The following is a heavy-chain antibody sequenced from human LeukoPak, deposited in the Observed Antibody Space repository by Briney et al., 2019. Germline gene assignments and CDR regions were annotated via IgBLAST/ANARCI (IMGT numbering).Heavy chain of an antibody. J-gene: IGHJ3*02. CDR3: AKEWRGTTVAHAFDI. CDR2: ISGSGGSI. Sequence: GGSLRLSCAASGFTFSSYSMNWVRQAPGKGLEWASGISGSGGSIYYADSVKGRFTISRDNSKNMLYLQMNSLRAEDTAVYYCAKEWRGTTVAHAFDIWGQGTIVTVSS. V-gene: IGHV3-23*01. CDR1: GFTFSSYS. D-gene: IGHD1-7*01.